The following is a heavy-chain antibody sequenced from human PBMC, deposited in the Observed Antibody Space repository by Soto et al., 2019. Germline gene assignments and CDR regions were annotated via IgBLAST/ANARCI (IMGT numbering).Heavy chain of an antibody. CDR1: GGSISSYY. CDR2: IYYSGST. J-gene: IGHJ6*03. CDR3: ARAVNYDAYYYYYYMDV. V-gene: IGHV4-59*01. D-gene: IGHD3-3*01. Sequence: QVQLQESGPGLVKPSETLSLTCTVSGGSISSYYWSWIRQPPGKGLEWIGYIYYSGSTNYNPSLKSRVTISVDTSKNQFSLKLSSVTAADTAVYYCARAVNYDAYYYYYYMDVWGKGTTVTVSS.